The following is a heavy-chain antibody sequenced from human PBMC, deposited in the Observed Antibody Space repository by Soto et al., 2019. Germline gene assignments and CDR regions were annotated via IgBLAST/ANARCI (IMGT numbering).Heavy chain of an antibody. D-gene: IGHD2-2*01. CDR3: ARHYGQHDAFDI. V-gene: IGHV5-51*01. Sequence: PXEXLKIYCKCSGYXFTTYLVGWVRQMPGKGLEWMGIIYPRDSDTKYSPSFQGQVNISADKSISTAYLHWSSLKASDTAMYYCARHYGQHDAFDIWGQGTMFTVS. CDR2: IYPRDSDT. J-gene: IGHJ3*02. CDR1: GYXFTTYL.